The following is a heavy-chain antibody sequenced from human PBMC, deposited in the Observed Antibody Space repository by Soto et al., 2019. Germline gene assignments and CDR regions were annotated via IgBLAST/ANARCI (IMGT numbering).Heavy chain of an antibody. V-gene: IGHV3-53*02. CDR1: GFTVSSNY. J-gene: IGHJ6*02. Sequence: EVQLVETGGGLIQPGGSLRLSCAASGFTVSSNYMSWVRQAPGKGLEWVSVIYSGGSTYYADSVKGRFTISRDNSKNTLYLQMNSLRAEDTAVYYCARVGNDSPTLGGYHYYGMDVWGQGTTVTVSS. CDR3: ARVGNDSPTLGGYHYYGMDV. CDR2: IYSGGST. D-gene: IGHD1-26*01.